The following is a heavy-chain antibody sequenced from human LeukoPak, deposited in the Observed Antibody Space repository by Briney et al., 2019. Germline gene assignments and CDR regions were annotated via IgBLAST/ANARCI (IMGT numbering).Heavy chain of an antibody. Sequence: GSSVKVSCKASGGTFSSYAISWVRQAPGQGLEWMGGIIPIFGTANYAQKFQGRVTITADESTSTAYMELSSLRSEDTAVYYRARDRYGDGFAHLDYWGQGALVTVSS. D-gene: IGHD5-24*01. CDR1: GGTFSSYA. CDR2: IIPIFGTA. V-gene: IGHV1-69*01. CDR3: ARDRYGDGFAHLDY. J-gene: IGHJ4*02.